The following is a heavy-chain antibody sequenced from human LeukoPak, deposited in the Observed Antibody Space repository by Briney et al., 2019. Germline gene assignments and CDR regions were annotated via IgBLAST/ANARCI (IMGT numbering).Heavy chain of an antibody. J-gene: IGHJ4*02. V-gene: IGHV3-30*02. CDR3: VKDNPLDY. CDR2: IRYDGSNK. CDR1: GFTFSNYG. Sequence: PGGSLRLSCRASGFTFSNYGMLWGRQAPGKGLEWVAFIRYDGSNKFYADSVKGRVTISRDNSKNTLYLHINSLRVEDTAVYYCVKDNPLDYWGQGTLVIVSS. D-gene: IGHD1-14*01.